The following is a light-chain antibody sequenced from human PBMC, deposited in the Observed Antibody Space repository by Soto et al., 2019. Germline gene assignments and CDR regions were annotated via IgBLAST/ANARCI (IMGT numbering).Light chain of an antibody. Sequence: EIPATQSPATLSASSGERRNLSFRASQSVSRNLAWYQQKPGQAPRLLIYGASTRATGIPARFSGSGSGTEFTLTISSLKSGDFAVYYCQQYADWTRTFGQGTKVDIK. CDR3: QQYADWTRT. V-gene: IGKV3-15*01. J-gene: IGKJ1*01. CDR1: QSVSRN. CDR2: GAS.